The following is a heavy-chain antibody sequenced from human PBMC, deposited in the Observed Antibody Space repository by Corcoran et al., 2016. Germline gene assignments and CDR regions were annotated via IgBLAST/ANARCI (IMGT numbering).Heavy chain of an antibody. CDR3: ARGEDYGEDY. J-gene: IGHJ4*02. Sequence: EVQLMESGGGLVQPGGSLRLSCAASGFTFSNYNMNWVRQAPGKGLEWVSYISRSSSTIYYANSVKGRLTISRDNAKNSLFLQMNSLRAEDTAVYYCARGEDYGEDYWGQGTLVTVSS. CDR1: GFTFSNYN. CDR2: ISRSSSTI. V-gene: IGHV3-48*04. D-gene: IGHD4-17*01.